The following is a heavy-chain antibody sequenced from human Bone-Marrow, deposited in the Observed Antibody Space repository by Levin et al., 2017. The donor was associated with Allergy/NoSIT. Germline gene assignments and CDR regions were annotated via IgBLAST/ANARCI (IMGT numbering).Heavy chain of an antibody. D-gene: IGHD6-13*01. J-gene: IGHJ3*02. V-gene: IGHV3-66*01. Sequence: GGSLRLSCAASGISVSSNYMSWVRQAPGKGLEWVSLLYPNDKTYYADSVKGRFTISRDNSESTVYLQMHSLRVEDSAVYYCAREGLRQQAFDIWGQGTKVTVSS. CDR2: LYPNDKT. CDR1: GISVSSNY. CDR3: AREGLRQQAFDI.